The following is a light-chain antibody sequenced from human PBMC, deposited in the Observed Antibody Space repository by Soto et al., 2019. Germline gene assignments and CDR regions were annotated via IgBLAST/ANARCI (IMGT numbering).Light chain of an antibody. CDR1: QSVSSN. Sequence: EIVITQSPATLSVSPGERATLSCRARQSVSSNLAWYQQKPGQAPSLLIYGASTRATGIPARFSGSGSWTEFTLTISSLQSEDFAVYYCQQYNNWPRTFGQGTKV. J-gene: IGKJ1*01. CDR2: GAS. CDR3: QQYNNWPRT. V-gene: IGKV3-15*01.